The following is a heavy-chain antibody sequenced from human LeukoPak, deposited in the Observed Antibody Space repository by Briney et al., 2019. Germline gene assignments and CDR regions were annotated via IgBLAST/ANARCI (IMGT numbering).Heavy chain of an antibody. CDR1: GFTFSSYA. J-gene: IGHJ4*02. CDR2: INSDGSST. CDR3: ARVRDYVWGVTDY. V-gene: IGHV3-74*01. D-gene: IGHD3-16*01. Sequence: PGGSLRLSCAASGFTFSSYAMSWVRQAPGKGLVWVSRINSDGSSTSYADSVKGRFTISRDNAKNTLYLQMNSLRAEDTAVYYCARVRDYVWGVTDYWGQGTLVTVSS.